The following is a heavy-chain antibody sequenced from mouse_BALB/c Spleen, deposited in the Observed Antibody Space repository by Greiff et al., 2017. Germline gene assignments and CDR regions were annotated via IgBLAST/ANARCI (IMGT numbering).Heavy chain of an antibody. J-gene: IGHJ2*01. CDR1: GYTFTSYW. V-gene: IGHV1-87*01. Sequence: VQLQQSGAELARPGASVKLSCKASGYTFTSYWMQWVKQRPGQGLEWIGAIYPGDGDTRYTQKFKGKATLTADKSSSTAYMQLSSLASEDSAVYYCARCDSYFDYWGQGTTLTVSS. CDR3: ARCDSYFDY. D-gene: IGHD2-4*01. CDR2: IYPGDGDT.